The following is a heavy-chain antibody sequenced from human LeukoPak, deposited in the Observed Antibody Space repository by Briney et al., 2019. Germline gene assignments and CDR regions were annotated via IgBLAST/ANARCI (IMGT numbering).Heavy chain of an antibody. D-gene: IGHD6-19*01. J-gene: IGHJ4*02. Sequence: SETLSLTCTVSGGSISSYYWSWIRQPPGKGLEWIGYIYYSGSTNYNPSLKSRVTISVDTSKNQFSLKLSSVTAADTAVYYCARAGDYSSGWYGVFDYWGQGTLVTVSS. V-gene: IGHV4-59*12. CDR1: GGSISSYY. CDR2: IYYSGST. CDR3: ARAGDYSSGWYGVFDY.